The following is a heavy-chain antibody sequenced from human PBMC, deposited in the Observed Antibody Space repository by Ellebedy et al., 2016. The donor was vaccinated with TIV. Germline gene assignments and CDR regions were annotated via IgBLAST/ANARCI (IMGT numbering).Heavy chain of an antibody. CDR1: GFTFSSYA. Sequence: GESLKISCAASGFTFSSYAMSWVRQAPGKGLEWVAPISGSSSTTWYADSVKGRFTISRDNSKNTLYLQMNSLRAEDTAVYYCAKKKYGEVPLPFDYWGQGTLVTVSS. CDR3: AKKKYGEVPLPFDY. J-gene: IGHJ4*02. CDR2: ISGSSSTT. V-gene: IGHV3-23*01. D-gene: IGHD2-2*01.